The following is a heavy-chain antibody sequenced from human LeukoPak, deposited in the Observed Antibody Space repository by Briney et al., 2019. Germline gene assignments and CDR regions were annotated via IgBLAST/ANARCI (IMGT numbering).Heavy chain of an antibody. CDR3: ARDHRGTVTYFDY. V-gene: IGHV1-18*01. CDR1: GYTFTSYG. CDR2: ISAYNGNT. D-gene: IGHD4-17*01. J-gene: IGHJ4*02. Sequence: ASVKVSCKASGYTFTSYGISWGRQPPGQGLGWMGWISAYNGNTNYAQKLQGRVTMTTDTSTSTAYMELRSLRSDDTAVYYCARDHRGTVTYFDYWGQGTLVTVSS.